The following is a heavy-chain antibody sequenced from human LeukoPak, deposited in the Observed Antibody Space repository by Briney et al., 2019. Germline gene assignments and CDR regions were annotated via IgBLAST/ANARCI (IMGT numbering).Heavy chain of an antibody. D-gene: IGHD5-18*01. CDR2: ISAYNGNT. CDR3: ATGMGDTAMVNFDY. Sequence: ASVKVSCKASGYTFTSYGISWVRQAPGQGLEWMGWISAYNGNTNYAQKLQGRVTMTTDTSTSTAYMELRNLRSDDTAVYYCATGMGDTAMVNFDYWGQGTLVTVSS. V-gene: IGHV1-18*01. J-gene: IGHJ4*02. CDR1: GYTFTSYG.